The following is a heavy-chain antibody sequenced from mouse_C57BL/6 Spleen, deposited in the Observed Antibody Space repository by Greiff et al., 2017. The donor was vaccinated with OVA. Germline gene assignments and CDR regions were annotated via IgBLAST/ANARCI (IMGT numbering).Heavy chain of an antibody. CDR2: IYPRSGNT. CDR1: GYTFTSYG. D-gene: IGHD1-1*01. Sequence: VKLVESGAELARPGASVKLSCKASGYTFTSYGISWVKQRTGQGLEWIGEIYPRSGNTYYNEKFKGKATLTADKSSSTAYMELRSLTSEDSAVYFCARGITTVVATSDYWGQGTTLTVSS. CDR3: ARGITTVVATSDY. V-gene: IGHV1-81*01. J-gene: IGHJ2*01.